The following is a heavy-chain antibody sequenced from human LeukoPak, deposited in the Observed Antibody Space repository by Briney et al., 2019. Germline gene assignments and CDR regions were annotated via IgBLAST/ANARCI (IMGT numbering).Heavy chain of an antibody. CDR1: GGTFSSYA. CDR2: IIPIFGTA. Sequence: SVKVSCKASGGTFSSYAISWVRQAPGQGLEWMGGIIPIFGTANYEQTFQGRVTITADETTSTAYMGLSSLRSEDTAVYYCAQQPYYYDSSGYYPFDYWGQGTLVTVSS. CDR3: AQQPYYYDSSGYYPFDY. J-gene: IGHJ4*02. V-gene: IGHV1-69*13. D-gene: IGHD3-22*01.